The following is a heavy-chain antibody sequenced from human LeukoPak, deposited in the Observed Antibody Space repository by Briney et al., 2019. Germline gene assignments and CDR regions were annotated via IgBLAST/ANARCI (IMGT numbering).Heavy chain of an antibody. CDR1: GSTFSNYA. V-gene: IGHV3-23*01. D-gene: IGHD1-26*01. CDR2: ISRSGGST. Sequence: GGSLRLSCAASGSTFSNYAMSWVRQAPGKGLEWVSAISRSGGSTYYADSVKGRFTISRDNSKNTLYLQMNSLGAEDTAVYFCAKTMGAIDHDYWGQGTLVTVSS. CDR3: AKTMGAIDHDY. J-gene: IGHJ4*02.